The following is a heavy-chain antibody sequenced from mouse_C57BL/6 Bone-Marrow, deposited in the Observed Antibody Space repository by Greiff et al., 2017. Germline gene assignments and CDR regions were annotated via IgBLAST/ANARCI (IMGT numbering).Heavy chain of an antibody. CDR3: AREELLFYWYFDF. V-gene: IGHV1-69*01. D-gene: IGHD2-12*01. J-gene: IGHJ1*03. CDR2: IDPSDSYT. CDR1: GYTFTSYW. Sequence: QVQLQQPGAELVMPGASVKLSCKASGYTFTSYWMHWVKQRPGQGLEWIGEIDPSDSYTKYNQKFKGKSTLTVDKSSSTAYMQLSSLTSEDSAVYYCAREELLFYWYFDFWGTGTTVTVSS.